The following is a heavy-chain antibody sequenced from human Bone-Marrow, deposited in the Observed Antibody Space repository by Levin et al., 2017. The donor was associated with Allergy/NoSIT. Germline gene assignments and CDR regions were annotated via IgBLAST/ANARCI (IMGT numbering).Heavy chain of an antibody. J-gene: IGHJ3*02. CDR1: GFTFSRYW. Sequence: GGSLRLSCAASGFTFSRYWMHWVRQAPGKGLVWVSRLKSDGNYTSYADSVKGRFTIFRDNAKNTLCLQMDNLRAEDTAVYYCARGPEVTGYGFAIWGQGTMVTVSS. CDR3: ARGPEVTGYGFAI. V-gene: IGHV3-74*01. D-gene: IGHD2-21*02. CDR2: LKSDGNYT.